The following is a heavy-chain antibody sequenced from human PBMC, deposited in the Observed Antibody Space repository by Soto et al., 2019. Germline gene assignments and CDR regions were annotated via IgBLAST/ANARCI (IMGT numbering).Heavy chain of an antibody. J-gene: IGHJ4*02. CDR3: ARLFCGSDSLYFDN. D-gene: IGHD2-21*02. CDR2: IGQSGSNT. V-gene: IGHV3-23*01. CDR1: GFTFTNFA. Sequence: EVELLESGGGLVQPGGSLRLSCAASGFTFTNFAMSWVRQAPGKGLEWVSTIGQSGSNTFYADSVKGRFTVSRDNSRDTVSLQMSGLSAEDPGVYFCARLFCGSDSLYFDNWGQGALVTVSS.